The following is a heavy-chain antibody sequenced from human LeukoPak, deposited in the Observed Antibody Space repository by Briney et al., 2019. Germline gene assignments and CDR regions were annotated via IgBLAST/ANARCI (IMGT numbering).Heavy chain of an antibody. D-gene: IGHD1-1*01. CDR1: GFTFSSYG. J-gene: IGHJ4*02. Sequence: GGSLGLSCAASGFTFSSYGMHWVRQAPGKGLEWVAVIWYDGSNKYYADSVKGRFTISRDNSKNTLYLQMNSLRAEDTAVYYCARADAATGTLVDYWGQGTLVTVSS. V-gene: IGHV3-33*01. CDR2: IWYDGSNK. CDR3: ARADAATGTLVDY.